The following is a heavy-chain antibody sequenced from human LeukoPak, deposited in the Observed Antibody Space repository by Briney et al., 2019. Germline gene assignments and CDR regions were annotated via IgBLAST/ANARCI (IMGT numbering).Heavy chain of an antibody. CDR1: GFTFSSYE. D-gene: IGHD6-19*01. CDR3: ARDGGDSSGWTQGWFDP. V-gene: IGHV3-48*03. J-gene: IGHJ5*02. CDR2: ISSSGSTI. Sequence: GGSLRLSRAASGFTFSSYEMNWVRQAPGKGLEWVSYISSSGSTIYYADSVKGRFTISRDNAKNSLYLQMNSLRAEDTAVYYCARDGGDSSGWTQGWFDPWGQGTLVTVSS.